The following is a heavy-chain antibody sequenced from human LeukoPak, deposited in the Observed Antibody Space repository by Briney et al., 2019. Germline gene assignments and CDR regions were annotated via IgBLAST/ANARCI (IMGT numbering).Heavy chain of an antibody. CDR2: ISGSGGST. CDR3: AKSQRIVVVPAAILN. V-gene: IGHV3-23*01. Sequence: PGGFLRLSCAASGFTFSSYAMSWVRQAPGKGLEWVSAISGSGGSTYYADSVKGRFTISRDNSKNTLYLQMNSLRAEDTAVYYCAKSQRIVVVPAAILNWGQGTLVTVSS. J-gene: IGHJ4*02. D-gene: IGHD2-2*01. CDR1: GFTFSSYA.